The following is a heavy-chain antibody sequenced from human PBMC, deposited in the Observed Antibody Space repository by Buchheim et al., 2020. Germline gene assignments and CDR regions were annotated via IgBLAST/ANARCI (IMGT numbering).Heavy chain of an antibody. CDR2: MNPNSGNT. D-gene: IGHD4-17*01. J-gene: IGHJ6*02. Sequence: QVQLVQSGAEVKKPGASVKVSCKASGYTFTSYDINWVRQATGQGLEWMGWMNPNSGNTGYAQKFQGRVTMTRNTSISTAYMETSCLRSGDTAVYYWAREGKYGDPAVYCGMDVWGQGTT. V-gene: IGHV1-8*01. CDR3: AREGKYGDPAVYCGMDV. CDR1: GYTFTSYD.